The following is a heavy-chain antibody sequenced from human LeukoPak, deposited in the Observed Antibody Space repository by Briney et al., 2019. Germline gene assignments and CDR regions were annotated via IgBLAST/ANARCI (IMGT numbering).Heavy chain of an antibody. CDR1: GGSISTGSYY. D-gene: IGHD6-13*01. Sequence: SETLSLTCTVSGGSISTGSYYWNWIRQPAGKGLEWIGRIYTSGSTNYNPSLKSRVTISVDTSKNQFSLKLSSVTAADTAVYYCARENRCSSLTRVFDPWGQGTLVTVSS. CDR2: IYTSGST. J-gene: IGHJ5*02. V-gene: IGHV4-61*02. CDR3: ARENRCSSLTRVFDP.